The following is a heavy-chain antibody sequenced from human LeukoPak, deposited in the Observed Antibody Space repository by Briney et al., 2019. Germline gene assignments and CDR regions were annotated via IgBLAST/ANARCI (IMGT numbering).Heavy chain of an antibody. J-gene: IGHJ4*02. Sequence: ASVKVSCKAFGYTFTGYYMHWVRQAPGQGLEWMGWINPNSGGTDYAQKFQGRVTMTRDTSISTAYMDLSGLRSDDTAVYYCARLSEYCSGGYCYFDYWGQGTLVTVSS. V-gene: IGHV1-2*02. CDR3: ARLSEYCSGGYCYFDY. CDR2: INPNSGGT. D-gene: IGHD2-15*01. CDR1: GYTFTGYY.